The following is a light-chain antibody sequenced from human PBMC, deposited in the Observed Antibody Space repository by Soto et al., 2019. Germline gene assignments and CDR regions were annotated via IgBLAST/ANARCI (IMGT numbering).Light chain of an antibody. V-gene: IGLV2-14*03. CDR3: SSYRTRSVV. CDR1: SSDIGGYNY. Sequence: QSALTQPASVSGSPGQSITISCTGNSSDIGGYNYVSWYQQHAGKVPKLMIYDVSNRPSGVSNRFSGSKSGNTASLTISGLQAEDEADYYCSSYRTRSVVFGGGTKLTVL. CDR2: DVS. J-gene: IGLJ2*01.